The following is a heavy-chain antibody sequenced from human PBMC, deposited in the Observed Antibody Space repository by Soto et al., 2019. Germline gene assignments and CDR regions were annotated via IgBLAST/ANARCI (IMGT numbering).Heavy chain of an antibody. J-gene: IGHJ4*02. V-gene: IGHV2-70*11. CDR3: ARMIFGRSGEYNFDY. D-gene: IGHD3-3*01. Sequence: SGPTLVNPTQTLTLTCTFSGFSLSTSRMCVSWIRQPPGKALEWLARIDWDDAKNFNTSLKTRLTVSKDTSKNQVVLTMTNMDPVDTATYYCARMIFGRSGEYNFDYWGQGILVTVSS. CDR1: GFSLSTSRMC. CDR2: IDWDDAK.